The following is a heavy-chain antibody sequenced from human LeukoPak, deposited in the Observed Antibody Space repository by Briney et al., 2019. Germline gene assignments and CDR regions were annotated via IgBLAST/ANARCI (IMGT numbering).Heavy chain of an antibody. CDR3: ARTGYSYGSSAFDI. D-gene: IGHD5-18*01. J-gene: IGHJ3*02. Sequence: GGSLRLSCAASGFIFSHNWMSWVRQAPGKGLEWVANIKEDGTEKYYVDSVRGRFTISRDNAKNSLYLQMNSLRAEDTAVYYCARTGYSYGSSAFDIWGQGTMVTVSS. CDR2: IKEDGTEK. V-gene: IGHV3-7*01. CDR1: GFIFSHNW.